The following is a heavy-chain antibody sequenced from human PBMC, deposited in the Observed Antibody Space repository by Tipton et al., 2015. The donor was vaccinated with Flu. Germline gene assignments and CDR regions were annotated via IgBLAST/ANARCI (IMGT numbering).Heavy chain of an antibody. J-gene: IGHJ4*02. CDR3: ARGSGSGTYMIFDH. D-gene: IGHD3-10*01. V-gene: IGHV4-4*07. Sequence: TLSLTCAVSGGSMSSFYWTWIRQPAGKGLEWIGRMYTSGSTKYNPSLRSRVTMSVDTSKNHFSLKLSSVTAADTAVYYCARGSGSGTYMIFDHWGQGTLVTVSS. CDR2: MYTSGST. CDR1: GGSMSSFY.